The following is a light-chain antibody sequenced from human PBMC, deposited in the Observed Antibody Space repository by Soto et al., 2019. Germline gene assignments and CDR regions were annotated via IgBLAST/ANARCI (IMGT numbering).Light chain of an antibody. V-gene: IGKV1-9*01. Sequence: DIQLTQSPSFPSASVGDRVTITCRASQGISSYLAWYQQKPGKAPKLLIYAASTLQSGVPSRFSGSGSGTEFTLTISSLQPEDFATYYCQQLNSYAPYTFGQGTKLEIK. CDR3: QQLNSYAPYT. CDR1: QGISSY. CDR2: AAS. J-gene: IGKJ2*01.